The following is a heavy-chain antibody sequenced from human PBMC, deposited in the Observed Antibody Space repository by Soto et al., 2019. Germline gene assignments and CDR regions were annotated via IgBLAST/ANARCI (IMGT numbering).Heavy chain of an antibody. CDR1: GFTFSSYS. Sequence: PGGSLRLSCAASGFTFSSYSMNWVRQAPGKGLEWVSSISSSSSYIYYADSVKGRFTISRDNAKNSLYLQMNSLRAEDTAVYYCARDLIGTIFGVGSKDYWGQGTLVTVSS. CDR2: ISSSSSYI. D-gene: IGHD3-3*01. CDR3: ARDLIGTIFGVGSKDY. V-gene: IGHV3-21*01. J-gene: IGHJ4*02.